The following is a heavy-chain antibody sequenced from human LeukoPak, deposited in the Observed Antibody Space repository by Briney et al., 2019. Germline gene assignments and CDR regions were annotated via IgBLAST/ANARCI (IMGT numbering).Heavy chain of an antibody. CDR2: IYPGDSDT. CDR1: GYSFTSYW. CDR3: ARYYYGSGRGVNWFDP. Sequence: PGESLKISCKGSGYSFTSYWIGWVRQMPGKGLEWMGIIYPGDSDTRYSPSFQGQVTISADKSISTAYLQWRSLKASDTAMYYCARYYYGSGRGVNWFDPWGQGTLVTVSS. D-gene: IGHD3-10*01. J-gene: IGHJ5*02. V-gene: IGHV5-51*01.